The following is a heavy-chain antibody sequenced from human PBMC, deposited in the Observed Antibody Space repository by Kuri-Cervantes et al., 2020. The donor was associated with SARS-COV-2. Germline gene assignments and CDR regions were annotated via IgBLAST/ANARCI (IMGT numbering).Heavy chain of an antibody. Sequence: GESLKISCAASGFTFSSYWMSWVRQAPGKGLEWVANIKQDGSEKYYVDSVKGRFTISRDNAKNSLYLQMSSLRAEDTAVYYCARDDHDWGEGGAFDIWGQGTMVTVSS. J-gene: IGHJ3*02. D-gene: IGHD7-27*01. CDR1: GFTFSSYW. V-gene: IGHV3-7*01. CDR3: ARDDHDWGEGGAFDI. CDR2: IKQDGSEK.